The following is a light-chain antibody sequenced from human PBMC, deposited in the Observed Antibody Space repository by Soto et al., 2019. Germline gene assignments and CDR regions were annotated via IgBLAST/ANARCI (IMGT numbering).Light chain of an antibody. V-gene: IGKV1-39*01. CDR1: QGIRND. Sequence: IQMTQSPYSLSASVGDRVTITCRASQGIRNDLGWYQQKPGAAPKLLIYSASTLESGVPSRFSGSGFGTDYTLTISSLQPADFAVYYCQQTFRTPHTFGQGTKLDIK. CDR2: SAS. J-gene: IGKJ2*01. CDR3: QQTFRTPHT.